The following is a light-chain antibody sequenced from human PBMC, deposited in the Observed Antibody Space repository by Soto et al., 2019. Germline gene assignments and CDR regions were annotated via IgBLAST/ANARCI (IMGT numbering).Light chain of an antibody. CDR3: SSYTTSRSYV. V-gene: IGLV2-14*01. CDR2: EVS. J-gene: IGLJ1*01. Sequence: QSALTQPASVSGSPGQSITISCTGTSSDIGAYNYVSWYQQQPGKAPKLLISEVSHRPSWVSNRFSGSKSGNTASLTISGLLAEDEADYYCSSYTTSRSYVFGTATQLTVL. CDR1: SSDIGAYNY.